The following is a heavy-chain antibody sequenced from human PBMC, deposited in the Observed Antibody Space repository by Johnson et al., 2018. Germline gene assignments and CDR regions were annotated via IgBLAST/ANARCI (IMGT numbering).Heavy chain of an antibody. CDR3: ARASCDVVVPAAILSFRTTYGMDV. CDR1: GFTFSSYA. CDR2: ISYDGSNK. D-gene: IGHD2-2*02. Sequence: QVQLVESGGGVVQPGTSLRLSCAASGFTFSSYAMYWVRQAPGKGLEWVAVISYDGSNKYYADSVKGRFTISRDNSKNTLYLQMNSLRAEDTAVYYCARASCDVVVPAAILSFRTTYGMDVWGHGTTVTVSS. V-gene: IGHV3-30-3*01. J-gene: IGHJ6*02.